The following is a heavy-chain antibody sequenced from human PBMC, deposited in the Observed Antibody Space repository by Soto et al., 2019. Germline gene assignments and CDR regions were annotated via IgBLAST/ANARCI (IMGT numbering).Heavy chain of an antibody. J-gene: IGHJ6*02. D-gene: IGHD3-10*01. CDR2: IIPIFGTA. CDR1: GGTFSSYA. CDR3: ARGNQGATRGVIIRKKYYYYGMDV. V-gene: IGHV1-69*13. Sequence: SVKVSCKASGGTFSSYAISWVRQAPGQGLEWMGGIIPIFGTANYAQKFQGRVTITADGSTSTAYMELSSLRSEDTAVYYCARGNQGATRGVIIRKKYYYYGMDVWGQGTTVNVSS.